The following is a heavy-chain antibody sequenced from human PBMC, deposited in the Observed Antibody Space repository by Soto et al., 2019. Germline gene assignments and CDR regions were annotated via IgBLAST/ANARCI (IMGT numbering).Heavy chain of an antibody. CDR2: ISYDGSNK. CDR1: GFTFSTYA. J-gene: IGHJ6*03. V-gene: IGHV3-30*18. CDR3: AKVGAGGLGYCSGTSCRSFYYIDV. Sequence: GGSLRLSCAASGFTFSTYAMHWVRQAPGKGLEWVAVISYDGSNKNYADSVKGRFTISRGNAKNTLYLLMNSLRPEDTAMYHCAKVGAGGLGYCSGTSCRSFYYIDVWGKGTTVTVSS. D-gene: IGHD2-2*01.